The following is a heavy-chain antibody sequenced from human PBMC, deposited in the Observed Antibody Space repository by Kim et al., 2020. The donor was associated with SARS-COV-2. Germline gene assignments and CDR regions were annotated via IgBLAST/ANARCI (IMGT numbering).Heavy chain of an antibody. CDR3: ATVGLGDV. J-gene: IGHJ6*02. V-gene: IGHV1-24*01. Sequence: DGETIYAQKFQGRVTMTEDTSTDTAYMELSSLRSEDTAVYYCATVGLGDVWGQGTTVTVSS. CDR2: DGET. D-gene: IGHD3-16*01.